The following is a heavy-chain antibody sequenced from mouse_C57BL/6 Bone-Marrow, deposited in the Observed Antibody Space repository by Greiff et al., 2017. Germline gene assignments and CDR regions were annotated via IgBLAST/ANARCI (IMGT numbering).Heavy chain of an antibody. J-gene: IGHJ2*01. CDR2: ISYDGSN. CDR1: GYSITSGYY. D-gene: IGHD3-3*01. V-gene: IGHV3-6*01. Sequence: EVQLVESGPGLVKPSQSLSLTCSVTGYSITSGYYWNWIRQFPGNKLEWMGYISYDGSNNYNPSLKNRISITRDTSKNQFFLKWNSVTTEDTATYYCAREGGRDYFDYWGQGTTLTVSS. CDR3: AREGGRDYFDY.